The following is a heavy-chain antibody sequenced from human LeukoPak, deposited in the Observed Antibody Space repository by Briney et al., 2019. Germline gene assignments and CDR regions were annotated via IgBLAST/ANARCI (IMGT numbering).Heavy chain of an antibody. V-gene: IGHV3-74*01. CDR2: IRGDGSSI. J-gene: IGHJ6*03. Sequence: GGSLRLSCAASGFTFSSSWMHWVRHAPGKELVWVSRIRGDGSSIIYADSVKGRFTISRDNAKNTLYLQMNSLRAEDTAEYYCARDPYSGNYGAYYYYYMDVWGKGTTVTVSS. CDR1: GFTFSSSW. CDR3: ARDPYSGNYGAYYYYYMDV. D-gene: IGHD1-26*01.